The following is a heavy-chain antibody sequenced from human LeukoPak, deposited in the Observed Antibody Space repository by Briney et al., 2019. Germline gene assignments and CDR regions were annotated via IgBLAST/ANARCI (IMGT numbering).Heavy chain of an antibody. CDR3: AKDWYTSGSGYFQN. CDR2: ISGSSGST. D-gene: IGHD6-19*01. CDR1: GFTFSSYA. V-gene: IGHV3-23*01. J-gene: IGHJ1*01. Sequence: PGGSLRLSCAASGFTFSSYAMSWVRQAPGKGLEWVSTISGSSGSTYYADSVKGRFTISRDNSNNTVYLQMTSLRAEDTALYYCAKDWYTSGSGYFQNWGQGTLVIVSS.